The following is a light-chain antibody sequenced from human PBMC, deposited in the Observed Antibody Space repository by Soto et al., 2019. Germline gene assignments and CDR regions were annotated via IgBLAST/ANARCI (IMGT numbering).Light chain of an antibody. CDR1: SSDVGGYNY. CDR2: DVS. Sequence: QSVLTQPASVSGSPGQSITISCTGTSSDVGGYNYVSWYQQHPGKAPKLMIYDVSNRPSGVSNRFSGSKSGNTASLTISGLQAEDEADYYCSSNTSSSTLSVVFGGGTQLTVL. CDR3: SSNTSSSTLSVV. J-gene: IGLJ2*01. V-gene: IGLV2-14*01.